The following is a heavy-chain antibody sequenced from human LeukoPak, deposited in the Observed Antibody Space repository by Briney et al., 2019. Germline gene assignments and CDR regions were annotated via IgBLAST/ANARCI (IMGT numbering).Heavy chain of an antibody. CDR3: ARGGYYGSGNDFRFDP. CDR1: GGSISSYY. D-gene: IGHD3-10*01. J-gene: IGHJ5*02. CDR2: IYYSGST. Sequence: SQTLSLTCTVSGGSISSYYWSWIRQPPGKGLEWIGYIYYSGSTNYKPSVKSRVTISVDTSKNQFSLKLSSVTAADTAVYHCARGGYYGSGNDFRFDPWGQGTLVTVSS. V-gene: IGHV4-59*01.